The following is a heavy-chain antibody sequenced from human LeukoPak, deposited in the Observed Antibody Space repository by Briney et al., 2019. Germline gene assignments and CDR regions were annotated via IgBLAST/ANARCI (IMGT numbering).Heavy chain of an antibody. J-gene: IGHJ4*02. D-gene: IGHD5-18*01. CDR3: ARDEDTVMVTGPVDY. CDR2: ISYDGNNK. V-gene: IGHV3-30-3*01. Sequence: GRSLRLSCATSGFTFSDYDIHWVRQAPGKGLEWVAVISYDGNNKYYADSVKGRYTISRDNSKKTLYLQMNSLRAEDTAVYYCARDEDTVMVTGPVDYWGQGTLVTVSS. CDR1: GFTFSDYD.